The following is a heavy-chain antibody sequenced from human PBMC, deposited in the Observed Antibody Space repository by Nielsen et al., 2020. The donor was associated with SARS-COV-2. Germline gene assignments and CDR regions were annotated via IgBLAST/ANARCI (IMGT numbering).Heavy chain of an antibody. D-gene: IGHD6-13*01. CDR3: ARSTPYGTTWYGALDS. V-gene: IGHV3-23*01. CDR1: GFTFSGYA. CDR2: FSSRGGT. J-gene: IGHJ4*02. Sequence: GGSLRLSCTASGFTFSGYAMSWVRQAPGKGLEWVSAFSSRGGTHYAGSVRGRFTTSTDRSQNTLYLQMNSLRAEDTALYYCARSTPYGTTWYGALDSWGQGTLVRVSS.